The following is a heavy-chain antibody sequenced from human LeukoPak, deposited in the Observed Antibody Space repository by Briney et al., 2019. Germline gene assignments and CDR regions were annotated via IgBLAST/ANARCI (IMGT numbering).Heavy chain of an antibody. D-gene: IGHD5-24*01. CDR1: GYTLTELS. J-gene: IGHJ4*02. CDR3: ATDVRPPLRDGYNLNY. V-gene: IGHV1-24*01. Sequence: GASVKVSCKVSGYTLTELSMHWVRQAPGKGLEWMGGFDPEDGETIYAQKFQGRVTMTEDTSTDTVYMELSSLRSEDTAVYYCATDVRPPLRDGYNLNYWGQGTLVTVSS. CDR2: FDPEDGET.